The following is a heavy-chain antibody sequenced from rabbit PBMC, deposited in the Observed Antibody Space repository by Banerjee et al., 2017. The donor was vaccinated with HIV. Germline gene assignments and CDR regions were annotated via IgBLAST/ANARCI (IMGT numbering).Heavy chain of an antibody. CDR2: MDPGSRSTT. CDR3: ARDLAGVIGWNFNL. V-gene: IGHV1S40*01. CDR1: GFDFSNNA. Sequence: QSLEESGGDLVKPGASLTLTCTASGFDFSNNAMCWVRQAPGKGLEWIACMDPGSRSTTFYASWAKGRFTISKTSWTTVTLQMTSLTAADTASYFCARDLAGVIGWNFNLWGPGTLVTVS. J-gene: IGHJ4*01. D-gene: IGHD4-1*01.